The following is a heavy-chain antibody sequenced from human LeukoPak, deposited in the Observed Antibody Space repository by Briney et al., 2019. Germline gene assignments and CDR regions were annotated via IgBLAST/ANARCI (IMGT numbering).Heavy chain of an antibody. D-gene: IGHD3-10*01. V-gene: IGHV4-4*07. J-gene: IGHJ3*02. CDR2: IYTSGST. Sequence: SETLSLTCTVSGGSISSYYWSWLRQPAGKGLEWIGRIYTSGSTNYNPSLKSRVTMSVDTSKNQFSLKLSSVTAADTAVYYCARISLMAYGSGSYYLDAFDIWGQGTMVTVSS. CDR1: GGSISSYY. CDR3: ARISLMAYGSGSYYLDAFDI.